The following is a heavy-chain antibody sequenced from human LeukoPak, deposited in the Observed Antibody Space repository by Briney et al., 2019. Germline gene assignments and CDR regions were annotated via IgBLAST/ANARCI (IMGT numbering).Heavy chain of an antibody. CDR3: ASGSGCVEW. J-gene: IGHJ4*02. Sequence: GGSLRLSCAASGFTFSNYGMHWVRQAPGKGLEWVAVISYGGSNKYYADSVKGRFTISRDNSKNTLYLQMNSLRAEDTAVYYCASGSGCVEWWGQGTLVTVSS. D-gene: IGHD3-10*01. V-gene: IGHV3-30*03. CDR1: GFTFSNYG. CDR2: ISYGGSNK.